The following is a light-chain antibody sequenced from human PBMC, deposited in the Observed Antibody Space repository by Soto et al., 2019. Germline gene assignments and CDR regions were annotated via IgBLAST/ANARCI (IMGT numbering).Light chain of an antibody. Sequence: VTTESPKTLSVSHGEGVPLSCRANQGIGDTLAWYQQKPGQAPRLLIYGASTRATDIPARFSGSGSGTEFTLTISSLQSEDFAEYHCQQYNNWPQTFGQGTKVDIK. CDR1: QGIGDT. CDR3: QQYNNWPQT. V-gene: IGKV3-15*01. CDR2: GAS. J-gene: IGKJ1*01.